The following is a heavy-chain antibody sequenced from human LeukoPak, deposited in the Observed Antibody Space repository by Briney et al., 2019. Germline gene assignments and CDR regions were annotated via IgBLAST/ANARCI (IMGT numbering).Heavy chain of an antibody. CDR2: ISAYTGDT. CDR3: ARDFAPIAARPNFDF. CDR1: GYTFTSYG. Sequence: ASVKVSCTASGYTFTSYGISWVRQAPGQGLEWMGWISAYTGDTNYAQKLQGRVTMITDTSTSTAYKELRSLRSDDTAVYYCARDFAPIAARPNFDFWGQGTLVTVSS. J-gene: IGHJ4*02. D-gene: IGHD6-6*01. V-gene: IGHV1-18*01.